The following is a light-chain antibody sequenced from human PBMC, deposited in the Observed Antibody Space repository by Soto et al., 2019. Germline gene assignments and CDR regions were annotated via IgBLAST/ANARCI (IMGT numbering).Light chain of an antibody. J-gene: IGLJ1*01. CDR1: SSDVGGFNS. V-gene: IGLV2-11*01. CDR3: ISYTGSSTSYV. Sequence: QSVLTQPRSVSGSPGQSVTISCTGTSSDVGGFNSVSWYQQHPGKAPKLMIYDVNKRPSGVPDRFSGSKSGNTASLTISGLQAEDEADYYCISYTGSSTSYVFGSGTKVTVL. CDR2: DVN.